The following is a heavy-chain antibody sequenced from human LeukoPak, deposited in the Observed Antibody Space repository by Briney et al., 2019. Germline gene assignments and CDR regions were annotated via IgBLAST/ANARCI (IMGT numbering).Heavy chain of an antibody. D-gene: IGHD3-22*01. V-gene: IGHV1-2*02. CDR1: GFTLTGYY. J-gene: IGHJ4*02. CDR2: INPSSGGT. Sequence: ASVKVSCNASGFTLTGYYIHWVRQAPGQGLEWMGWINPSSGGTNYAQKFQGRVTMTRDTSISTAYMELSRLRSDDTAVYYCAREWMTYYYDSSGYSPCDYWGQGTLVTVSS. CDR3: AREWMTYYYDSSGYSPCDY.